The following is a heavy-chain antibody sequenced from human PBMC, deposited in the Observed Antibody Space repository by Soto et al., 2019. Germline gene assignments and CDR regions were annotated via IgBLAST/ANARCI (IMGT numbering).Heavy chain of an antibody. CDR1: GGSFSGYY. V-gene: IGHV4-34*01. D-gene: IGHD1-26*01. CDR2: INHSGST. CDR3: ARSLRRVGAIY. J-gene: IGHJ4*02. Sequence: QVQLQQWGAGLLKPSETLSLTCAVYGGSFSGYYWSWIRQPPGKGLEWIGEINHSGSTNYNPSLNSRVSISVDTAKSQCSLELSSVTAADTAVYYCARSLRRVGAIYWGQGTLVTVAS.